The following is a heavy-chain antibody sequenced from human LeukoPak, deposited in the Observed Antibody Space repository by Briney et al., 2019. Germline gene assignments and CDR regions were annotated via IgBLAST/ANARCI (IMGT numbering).Heavy chain of an antibody. CDR2: INAGNGNT. CDR1: GYTFTSYA. CDR3: AMTLMVRGAKYYYYGMDV. Sequence: ASVKVSCKASGYTFTSYAMHWVRQAPGQRLEWMGWINAGNGNTKYSQKFQGRVTITRDTSASTAYMELSSLRSEDTAVYYCAMTLMVRGAKYYYYGMDVWGKGTTVTVSS. J-gene: IGHJ6*04. V-gene: IGHV1-3*01. D-gene: IGHD3-10*01.